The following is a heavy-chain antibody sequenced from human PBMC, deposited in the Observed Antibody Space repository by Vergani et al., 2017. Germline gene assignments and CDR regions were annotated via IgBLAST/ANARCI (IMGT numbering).Heavy chain of an antibody. CDR3: ARWGNEKRLDS. D-gene: IGHD1-1*01. CDR2: IQKDGIDK. CDR1: GFPFSTYG. Sequence: QVQLVESGGGVVQPGESLRLSCAASGFPFSTYGMHWVRQAPGKGLEWVAFIQKDGIDKFYADSVRGRFTISRDISKNTLYLQMNSLRVEDTAVYYCARWGNEKRLDSWGQGTLVTVSS. V-gene: IGHV3-30*02. J-gene: IGHJ5*01.